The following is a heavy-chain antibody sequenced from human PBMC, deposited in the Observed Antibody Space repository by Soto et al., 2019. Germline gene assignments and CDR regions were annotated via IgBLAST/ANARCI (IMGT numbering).Heavy chain of an antibody. Sequence: EVQLLQSGGVLVQPGGSLRLSCAASGFTFNHYAMNWVRQAPGKGLEWVSTISDSGATYYADSVKGRFTISRDNSKNTLYLQMNSLRAEDTAVYFCAKGVAAPHCTRTSCLFYFDYWGQGTLVTVSS. J-gene: IGHJ4*02. V-gene: IGHV3-23*01. CDR3: AKGVAAPHCTRTSCLFYFDY. CDR1: GFTFNHYA. D-gene: IGHD2-2*01. CDR2: ISDSGAT.